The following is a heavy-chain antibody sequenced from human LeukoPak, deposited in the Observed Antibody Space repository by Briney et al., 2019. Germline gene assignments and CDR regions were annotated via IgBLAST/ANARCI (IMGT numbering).Heavy chain of an antibody. CDR3: ARSKWERGDHYYYLIDV. Sequence: GGSLRLSCAASGFTFSDYFRTWLRQAPGKALEWVSYISISGGSIYYADSVKGRFTISRDNAKNSLYLQMNSLRAEDTAVYYCARSKWERGDHYYYLIDVWANGTTVTVSS. J-gene: IGHJ6*03. CDR1: GFTFSDYF. CDR2: ISISGGSI. V-gene: IGHV3-11*04. D-gene: IGHD1-26*01.